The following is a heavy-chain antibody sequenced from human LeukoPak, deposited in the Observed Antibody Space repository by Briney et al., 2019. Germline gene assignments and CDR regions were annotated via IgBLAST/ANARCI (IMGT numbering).Heavy chain of an antibody. V-gene: IGHV1-2*06. CDR1: GYTFTGYY. J-gene: IGHJ4*02. CDR2: INPNSGGT. Sequence: ASVKVSCKASGYTFTGYYMHWVRQAPGQGLEWMGRINPNSGGTNYAQKFQGRVTMTRDTSVSTAYMELSRLRSDDTAVYYCASRGGNPPRDFDYWGQGTLVTVSS. D-gene: IGHD4-23*01. CDR3: ASRGGNPPRDFDY.